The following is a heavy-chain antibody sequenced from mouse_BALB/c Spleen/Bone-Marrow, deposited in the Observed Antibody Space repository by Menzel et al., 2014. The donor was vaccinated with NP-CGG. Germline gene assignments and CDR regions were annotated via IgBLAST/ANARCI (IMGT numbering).Heavy chain of an antibody. D-gene: IGHD1-1*01. Sequence: QVQLKQSGAELVRPGASVKLSCKASGYTFTSYWINWVKQGPGQGLEWIGNIYPSDSYTNYNQKFKDKATLTVDKSSSTAYMQLSSPTSEDSAVYYCTRSYGSSYEYYFDYWGQGTTLTVSS. CDR1: GYTFTSYW. V-gene: IGHV1-69*02. CDR2: IYPSDSYT. CDR3: TRSYGSSYEYYFDY. J-gene: IGHJ2*01.